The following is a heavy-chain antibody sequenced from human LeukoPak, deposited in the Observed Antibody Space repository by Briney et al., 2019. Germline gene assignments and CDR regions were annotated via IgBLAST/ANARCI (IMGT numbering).Heavy chain of an antibody. D-gene: IGHD3-16*01. CDR1: GGSISSYY. CDR2: IYYSGST. CDR3: ARDSFTWGLAGFYYYYYGMDV. Sequence: PSETLSLTCTVSGGSISSYYWSWIRQPPGKGPEWIGYIYYSGSTNYNPSLKSRVTISVDTSKNQFSLKLSSVTAADTAVYYCARDSFTWGLAGFYYYYYGMDVWGQGTLVTVSS. V-gene: IGHV4-59*01. J-gene: IGHJ6*02.